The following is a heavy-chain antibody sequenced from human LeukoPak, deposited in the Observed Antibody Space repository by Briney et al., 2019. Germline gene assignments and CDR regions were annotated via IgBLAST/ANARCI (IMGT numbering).Heavy chain of an antibody. J-gene: IGHJ5*01. CDR2: INHSGST. Sequence: SSETPSLTCAVYGGSFSYYYWNWIRQSPGKGLEWIGEINHSGSTNYNPSLKSRVTISIDTSKSQFSLKVRSVTAADTAVYYCARVRTGSGGRPRFDSWGQGTLVTVSS. D-gene: IGHD6-25*01. CDR3: ARVRTGSGGRPRFDS. V-gene: IGHV4-34*01. CDR1: GGSFSYYY.